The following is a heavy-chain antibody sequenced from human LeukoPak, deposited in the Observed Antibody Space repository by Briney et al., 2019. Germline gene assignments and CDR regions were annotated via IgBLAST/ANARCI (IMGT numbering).Heavy chain of an antibody. J-gene: IGHJ4*02. CDR2: IYYSGST. CDR1: GGSISSSSYY. V-gene: IGHV4-39*01. CDR3: ARGAGYSSGWTDY. D-gene: IGHD6-19*01. Sequence: SETLSLTCTVSGGSISSSSYYWGWIRQPPGKGLEWIGSIYYSGSTYYNPSLKSRVTISVDTSKNQFSLKLSSVTAADTAVYYCARGAGYSSGWTDYWGQGTLVTVSS.